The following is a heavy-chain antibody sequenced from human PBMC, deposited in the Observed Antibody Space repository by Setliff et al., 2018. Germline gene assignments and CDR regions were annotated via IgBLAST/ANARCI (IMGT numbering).Heavy chain of an antibody. CDR3: ARGYGGNSFDY. CDR2: IYTSGST. Sequence: PSETLSLTCTVSGGSISSYYWCWIRQPAGKGLEWIWRIYTSGSTNYNPSLKSQVTMSVDTSKNQFSLKLSSVTAADTAVYDCARGYGGNSFDYWGQGTLVTVSS. D-gene: IGHD4-17*01. CDR1: GGSISSYY. J-gene: IGHJ4*02. V-gene: IGHV4-4*07.